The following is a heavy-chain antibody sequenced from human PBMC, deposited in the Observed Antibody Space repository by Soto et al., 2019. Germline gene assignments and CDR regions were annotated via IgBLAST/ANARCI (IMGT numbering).Heavy chain of an antibody. Sequence: GGSLRLSCAASGFTFSDYAMHWVRQAPGKGLEWVAVVSHDGRNTHYADSVKGRFTISRDSSKNTVSLEMNSLRAEDTAVYYCARNGDSSDYRGWFDPWGQGTLVTVSS. D-gene: IGHD3-22*01. J-gene: IGHJ5*02. CDR2: VSHDGRNT. CDR1: GFTFSDYA. CDR3: ARNGDSSDYRGWFDP. V-gene: IGHV3-30*03.